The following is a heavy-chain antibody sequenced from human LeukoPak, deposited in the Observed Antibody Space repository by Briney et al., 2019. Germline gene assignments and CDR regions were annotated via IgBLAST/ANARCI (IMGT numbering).Heavy chain of an antibody. V-gene: IGHV3-33*01. CDR2: IWYDGSNI. CDR3: ARARNDYDSNGFSVLDY. Sequence: GTSLRLSCAASGLSFSSHGMHWVRQAPGKGLEWVAVIWYDGSNIYYADSVKGRFTISRDNSKNTLYLQMNSLRAEDTALYYCARARNDYDSNGFSVLDYWGQGTLVTVSS. J-gene: IGHJ4*02. CDR1: GLSFSSHG. D-gene: IGHD3-22*01.